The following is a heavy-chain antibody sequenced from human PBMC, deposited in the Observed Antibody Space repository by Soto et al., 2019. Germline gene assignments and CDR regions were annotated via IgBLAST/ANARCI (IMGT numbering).Heavy chain of an antibody. J-gene: IGHJ6*02. V-gene: IGHV1-46*01. Sequence: QVQLVQSGAEVKKPGASVKVSCKASGYTFTSYYMHWVRQAPGQGLEWMGIINPSGGSTSYAQKFQGRVNMTRDTSTSTVYMELSSLRSEDTAVYYCARVPVQGLTSDYYYYGMDVWGQGTTVTVSS. CDR2: INPSGGST. CDR3: ARVPVQGLTSDYYYYGMDV. CDR1: GYTFTSYY. D-gene: IGHD6-19*01.